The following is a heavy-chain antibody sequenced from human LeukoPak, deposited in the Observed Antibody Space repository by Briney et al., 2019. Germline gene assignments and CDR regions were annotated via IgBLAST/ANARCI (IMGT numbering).Heavy chain of an antibody. CDR1: GGSICSNYY. CDR2: FFYSGST. CDR3: ARARGRYIDFLDY. Sequence: PSETLPLTCTVSGGSICSNYYWGWIRQPPGKGLEWIVSFFYSGSTYYNPSLKSRVTISVDTSKNQFSLRLSSVTAADTAVYYCARARGRYIDFLDYWGQGTLITVSS. V-gene: IGHV4-39*02. J-gene: IGHJ4*02. D-gene: IGHD3-9*01.